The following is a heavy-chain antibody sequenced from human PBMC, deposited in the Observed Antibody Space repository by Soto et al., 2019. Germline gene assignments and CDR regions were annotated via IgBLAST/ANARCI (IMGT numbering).Heavy chain of an antibody. J-gene: IGHJ6*02. CDR3: AREEVDYVMPYYYYGMDV. D-gene: IGHD4-17*01. V-gene: IGHV1-69*06. CDR1: GGTFSSYA. Sequence: QVQLVQSGAEVKKPGSSVKVSCKASGGTFSSYAISWVRQAPGQGLEWMGGIIPIFGTANYAQKFQGRVTITADKSTSTAYMELSSLRSEDTAVYYCAREEVDYVMPYYYYGMDVWGQGTTVTVSS. CDR2: IIPIFGTA.